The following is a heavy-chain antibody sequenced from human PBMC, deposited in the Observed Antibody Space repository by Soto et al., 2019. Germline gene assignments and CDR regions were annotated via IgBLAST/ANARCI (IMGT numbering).Heavy chain of an antibody. CDR1: GYTFTSYG. V-gene: IGHV1-18*01. CDR3: ARDGHSSSWYRKSYYYGMDV. J-gene: IGHJ6*02. D-gene: IGHD6-13*01. CDR2: ISAYNGNT. Sequence: ASVKVSCKASGYTFTSYGISWVRQAPGQGLEWMGWISAYNGNTNYAQKLQGRVTMTTDTSTSTAYMELRSLRSDDTAVYYCARDGHSSSWYRKSYYYGMDVWGQGTTVTVSS.